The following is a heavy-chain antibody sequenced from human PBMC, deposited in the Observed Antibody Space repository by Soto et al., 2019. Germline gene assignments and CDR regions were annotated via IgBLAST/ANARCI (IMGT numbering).Heavy chain of an antibody. V-gene: IGHV2-26*01. D-gene: IGHD4-17*01. Sequence: QVTLKESGPALVKPTETLTLTCTVSGFSLTTGKMGVSWIRQPPGKALEWLAHIFSDNERSYSTSLQGRLTISKDTSGSPVVLSMTNVDPVDTATYYCARMNVDSYQFYFAMDVWGQGTTVTVSS. J-gene: IGHJ6*02. CDR1: GFSLTTGKMG. CDR3: ARMNVDSYQFYFAMDV. CDR2: IFSDNER.